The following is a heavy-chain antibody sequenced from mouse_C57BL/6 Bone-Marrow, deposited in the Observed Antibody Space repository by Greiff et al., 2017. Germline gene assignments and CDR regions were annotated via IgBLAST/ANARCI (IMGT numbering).Heavy chain of an antibody. CDR3: ARQNKGYFDV. V-gene: IGHV5-15*01. CDR2: ISNLAYSI. CDR1: GFTFSDYG. J-gene: IGHJ1*03. Sequence: EVKLVESGGGLVQPGGSLKLSCAASGFTFSDYGMAWVRQAPRKGPEWVAFISNLAYSIYYADTVTGRFTISSENAKNTLYLEMSSLRSEDTAMYYCARQNKGYFDVWGTGTTVTVSS.